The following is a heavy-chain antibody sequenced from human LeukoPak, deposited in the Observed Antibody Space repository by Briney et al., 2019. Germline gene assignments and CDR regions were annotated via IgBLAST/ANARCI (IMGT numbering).Heavy chain of an antibody. CDR1: GGSISSGGYY. Sequence: SETLSLTCTVSGGSISSGGYYWSWIRQHPGKGLEWIGYIYYSGSTYYNPSLKSRVTISVDTSKNQFSLKLSSVTAADTAVYYCARDQWYYDISGYSGVWFDPWGQGTLVTVSS. CDR3: ARDQWYYDISGYSGVWFDP. V-gene: IGHV4-31*03. D-gene: IGHD3-22*01. J-gene: IGHJ5*02. CDR2: IYYSGST.